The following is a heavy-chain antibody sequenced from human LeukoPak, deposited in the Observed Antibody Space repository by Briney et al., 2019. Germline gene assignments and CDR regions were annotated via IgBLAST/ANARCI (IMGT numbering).Heavy chain of an antibody. V-gene: IGHV3-23*01. J-gene: IGHJ5*02. Sequence: GGSLRLSCGASGFTLRSYAMSWVPQAPGKGLEWVSDMSGSGGSTYYADSVVGRFSNSTDNHNTTLYLQMTGLRADDTAVYYCVGQLSVSFVWFDPWGQGTLVTVSS. CDR1: GFTLRSYA. CDR3: VGQLSVSFVWFDP. D-gene: IGHD6-6*01. CDR2: MSGSGGST.